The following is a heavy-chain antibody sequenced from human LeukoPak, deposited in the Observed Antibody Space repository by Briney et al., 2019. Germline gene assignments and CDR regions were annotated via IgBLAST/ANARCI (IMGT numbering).Heavy chain of an antibody. CDR2: IYHSGST. CDR1: GGSISSSSYY. CDR3: ARAIEVVVIDY. J-gene: IGHJ4*02. D-gene: IGHD3-22*01. Sequence: KTSETLSLTCTVSGGSISSSSYYWGWIRQPPGKGLEWIGSIYHSGSTYYNPSLKSRVTISVDTSKNQFSLKLSSVTAADTAVYYCARAIEVVVIDYWGQGTLVTVSS. V-gene: IGHV4-39*07.